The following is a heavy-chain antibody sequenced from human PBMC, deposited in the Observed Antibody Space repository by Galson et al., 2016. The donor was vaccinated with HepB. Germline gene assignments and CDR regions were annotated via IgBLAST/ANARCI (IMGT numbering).Heavy chain of an antibody. CDR1: GGSLSGYY. J-gene: IGHJ6*02. CDR3: VRGRVSVGRGVPYGMDV. CDR2: INHSGST. V-gene: IGHV4-34*01. D-gene: IGHD3-10*01. Sequence: SETLSLTCAAPGGSLSGYYWSWIRQSPGRGLEWIGEINHSGSTNYNPSLKRRVSMSVDTSKSQFSLRLSSVTAADTAVYYCVRGRVSVGRGVPYGMDVWGQGTTVTVS.